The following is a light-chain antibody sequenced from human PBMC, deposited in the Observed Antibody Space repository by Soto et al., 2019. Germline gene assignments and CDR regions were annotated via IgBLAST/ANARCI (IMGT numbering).Light chain of an antibody. CDR1: QSISSW. CDR2: KAS. CDR3: QQYNSYGT. V-gene: IGKV1-5*03. J-gene: IGKJ1*01. Sequence: DFQMTQSPSTTSASVGDRVTITCRASQSISSWLAWYQQKPGKAPKLLIYKASSLESGVPSRFSGSGSGTEFTLTISSLQPDDFATYYCQQYNSYGTFGQGTKVDIK.